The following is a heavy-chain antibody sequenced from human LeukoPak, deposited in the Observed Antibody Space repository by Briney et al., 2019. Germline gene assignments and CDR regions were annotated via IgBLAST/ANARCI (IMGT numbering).Heavy chain of an antibody. CDR3: ARVDSGHDYGPS. V-gene: IGHV1-2*06. D-gene: IGHD5-12*01. CDR2: IDPNSGDT. J-gene: IGHJ3*01. Sequence: ASVKVSCKASGYTFTAYYMHWVRQVPGQGLEWMGRIDPNSGDTDYAQKFQGRVIMTRDTSISTAYMEVSRLRSDDTAVYYCARVDSGHDYGPSWGQGTTVTVSS. CDR1: GYTFTAYY.